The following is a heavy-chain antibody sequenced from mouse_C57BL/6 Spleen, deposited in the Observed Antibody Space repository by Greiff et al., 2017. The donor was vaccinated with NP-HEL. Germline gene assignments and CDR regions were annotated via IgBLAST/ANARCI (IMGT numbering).Heavy chain of an antibody. CDR3: ARDPHYYGTYYAMDY. V-gene: IGHV5-4*01. Sequence: EVKLVESGGGLVKPGGSLKLSCAASGFTFSSYAMSWVRQTPEQRLEWVATISDGGSYTYYPDNVKGRFTISRDNAKNNLYLQMSHLKSEDTAMYYCARDPHYYGTYYAMDYWGQGTSVTVSS. J-gene: IGHJ4*01. CDR1: GFTFSSYA. D-gene: IGHD1-1*01. CDR2: ISDGGSYT.